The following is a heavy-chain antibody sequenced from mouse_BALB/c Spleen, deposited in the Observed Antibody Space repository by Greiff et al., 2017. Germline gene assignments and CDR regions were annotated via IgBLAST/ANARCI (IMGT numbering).Heavy chain of an antibody. J-gene: IGHJ1*01. CDR2: INPSTGYT. CDR3: ARRSDSDHYYGYWYFDV. Sequence: VQLQQSGAELAKPGASVKMSCKASGYTFTSYWMHWVKQRPGQGLEWIGYINPSTGYTEYNQKFKDKATLTADKSSSTAYMQLSSLTSEDSAVYYCARRSDSDHYYGYWYFDVWGAGTTVTVSS. D-gene: IGHD1-2*01. V-gene: IGHV1-7*01. CDR1: GYTFTSYW.